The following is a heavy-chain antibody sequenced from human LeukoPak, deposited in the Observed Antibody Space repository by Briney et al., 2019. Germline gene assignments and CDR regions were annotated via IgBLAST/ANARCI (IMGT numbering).Heavy chain of an antibody. J-gene: IGHJ5*02. CDR1: EFTFSSYA. CDR2: ISAGGGTT. V-gene: IGHV3-23*01. D-gene: IGHD1-26*01. Sequence: GGSLRLSCAASEFTFSSYALTWVRQAPGKGLEWISGISAGGGTTYYADSVKGRFTISRDNSKNTLYLQMGSLRAEDMAVYYCARDSVGATQNSVWFDPWGQGTLVTVSS. CDR3: ARDSVGATQNSVWFDP.